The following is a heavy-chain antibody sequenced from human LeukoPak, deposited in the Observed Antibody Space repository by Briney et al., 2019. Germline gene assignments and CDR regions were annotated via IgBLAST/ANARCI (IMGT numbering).Heavy chain of an antibody. CDR3: AREGESYVLGY. CDR2: IKQDGNEK. J-gene: IGHJ4*02. V-gene: IGHV3-7*01. CDR1: GFTFSSYW. Sequence: QAGGTLRLSCAASGFTFSSYWMSWVRQVPGKGLEWVANIKQDGNEKYYVDSVKGRFTISRDNAKNSLYLQMNSLRAEDTAVYYCAREGESYVLGYWGQGTLVTVSS. D-gene: IGHD3-10*01.